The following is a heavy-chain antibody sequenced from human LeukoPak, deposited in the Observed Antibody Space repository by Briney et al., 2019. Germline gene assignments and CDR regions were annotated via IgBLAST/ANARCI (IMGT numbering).Heavy chain of an antibody. D-gene: IGHD2-8*01. J-gene: IGHJ4*02. CDR2: INSRGES. V-gene: IGHV4-59*08. CDR3: ARTTSNASADY. CDR1: GGSIRSYH. Sequence: LETLSLTCTVSGGSIRSYHWSWIRQSPGKALEWIAYINSRGESKYNPSLKSRVTISMDTPKNKFSLKVSSVTDADTALYFCARTTSNASADYWGQGTQVTVSP.